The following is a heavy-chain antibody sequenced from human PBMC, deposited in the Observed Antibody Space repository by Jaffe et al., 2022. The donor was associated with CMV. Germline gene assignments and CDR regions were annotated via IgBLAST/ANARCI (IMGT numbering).Heavy chain of an antibody. CDR2: IKSKTDGGTT. V-gene: IGHV3-15*01. J-gene: IGHJ4*02. D-gene: IGHD5-12*01. CDR1: GFTFSNAW. Sequence: EVQLVESGGGLVKPGGSLRLSCAASGFTFSNAWMSWVRQAPGKGLEWVGRIKSKTDGGTTDYAAPVKGRFTISRDDSKNTLYLQMNSLKTEDTAVYYCTTVLPDGYYYFDYWGQGTLVTVSS. CDR3: TTVLPDGYYYFDY.